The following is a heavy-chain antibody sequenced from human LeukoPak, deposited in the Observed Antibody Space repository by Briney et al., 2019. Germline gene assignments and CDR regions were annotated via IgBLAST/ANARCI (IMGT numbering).Heavy chain of an antibody. D-gene: IGHD5-12*01. CDR1: GFTFSSYA. CDR3: AKDRRSGYGYFDY. CDR2: ISGSGAGT. Sequence: AGGSLRLSCAASGFTFSSYAMSWVRQAPGKGLEWVSGISGSGAGTYYADPVKGRLTISRDNSKNTVYLQMNSLRAEDTAVYSCAKDRRSGYGYFDYWGQGTLVTVSS. V-gene: IGHV3-23*01. J-gene: IGHJ4*02.